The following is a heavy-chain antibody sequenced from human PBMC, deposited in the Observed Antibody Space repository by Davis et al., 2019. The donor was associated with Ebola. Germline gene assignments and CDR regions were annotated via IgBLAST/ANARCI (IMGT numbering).Heavy chain of an antibody. D-gene: IGHD4-23*01. CDR1: GFTFSSYA. Sequence: PGGSLRLSCAASGFTFSSYAMSWVRQAPGKGLEWVSAISGSGGSTYYADSVKGRFTISRDNSKNTLYLQMNSLRAEDTAVYYCARDSTTTVVTYYFDYWGQGTLVTVSS. CDR2: ISGSGGST. V-gene: IGHV3-23*01. J-gene: IGHJ4*02. CDR3: ARDSTTTVVTYYFDY.